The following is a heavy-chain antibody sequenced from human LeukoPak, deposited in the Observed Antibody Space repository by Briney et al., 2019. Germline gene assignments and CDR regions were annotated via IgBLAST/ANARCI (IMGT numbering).Heavy chain of an antibody. V-gene: IGHV4-39*07. D-gene: IGHD3-22*01. CDR2: IYYSGST. CDR1: GGSISSSSYY. Sequence: TSETLSLTCTVSGGSISSSSYYWGWIRQPPGKGLEWIGSIYYSGSTYYNPSLKSRVTISVDTSKNQFSLKLSSVTAADTAVYYCARASLGKWLLNGGLDYWGQGTLVTVSS. J-gene: IGHJ4*02. CDR3: ARASLGKWLLNGGLDY.